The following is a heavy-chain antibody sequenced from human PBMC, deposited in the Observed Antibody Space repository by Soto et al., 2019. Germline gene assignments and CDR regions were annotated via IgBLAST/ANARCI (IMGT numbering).Heavy chain of an antibody. CDR2: IIPIFGTA. J-gene: IGHJ5*02. V-gene: IGHV1-69*12. D-gene: IGHD3-22*01. CDR3: ARPTRFSYDSSGQSAWFDP. CDR1: GGTFSSYA. Sequence: QVQLVQSGAEVKKPGSSVKVSCKASGGTFSSYAISWVRQAPGQGLEWMGGIIPIFGTANYAQKFQGRVTITADESTTTADMELSSLRSEDTAVYYCARPTRFSYDSSGQSAWFDPWGQGTLVTVSS.